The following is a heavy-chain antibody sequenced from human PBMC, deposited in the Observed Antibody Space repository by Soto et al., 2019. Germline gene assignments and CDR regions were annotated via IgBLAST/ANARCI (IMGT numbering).Heavy chain of an antibody. Sequence: QLQLQESGPGLVKPSETLSLTCTVSGGSISSSSYYWGWIRQPPGKGLEWIGSIYYSGSTYYNPSLKSRVTISVDTSKNQFSLKLSSVTAADTAVYYCARHVDTVGGFLYWGQGTLVTVSS. CDR3: ARHVDTVGGFLY. CDR2: IYYSGST. CDR1: GGSISSSSYY. J-gene: IGHJ4*02. V-gene: IGHV4-39*01. D-gene: IGHD2-15*01.